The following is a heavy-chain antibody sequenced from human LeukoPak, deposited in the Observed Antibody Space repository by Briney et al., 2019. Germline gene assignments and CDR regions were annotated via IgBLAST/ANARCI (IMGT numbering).Heavy chain of an antibody. J-gene: IGHJ4*02. D-gene: IGHD2-15*01. CDR2: INYRGTINYRGGTGMT. CDR3: VRAVSLLPPAW. V-gene: IGHV4-39*07. Sequence: SETLSLTWSVSNELITHSTYCWGWVRQPPGKGLEWIGSINYRGTINYRGGTGMTYYNPSLKSRVTILGDTSENQFFLKVNSVTAADTGVYYCVRAVSLLPPAWWGQGILVTVSS. CDR1: NELITHSTYC.